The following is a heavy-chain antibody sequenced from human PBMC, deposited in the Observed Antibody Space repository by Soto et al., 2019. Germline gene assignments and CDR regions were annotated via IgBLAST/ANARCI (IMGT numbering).Heavy chain of an antibody. CDR1: GIVYRSSR. Sequence: PAGSLRQTGAEAGIVYRSSRRNRDRQAPGKGLEWVANIKPDGSEKYYVDSVKGRFTISRDNAKNALYLQMNNLRADDRAVYYCARVSLLNAPSYWGQGALVTVSS. V-gene: IGHV3-7*01. J-gene: IGHJ4*02. CDR3: ARVSLLNAPSY. D-gene: IGHD1-1*01. CDR2: IKPDGSEK.